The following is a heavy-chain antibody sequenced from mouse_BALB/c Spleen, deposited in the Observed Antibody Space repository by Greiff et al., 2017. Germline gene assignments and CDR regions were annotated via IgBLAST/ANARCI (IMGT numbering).Heavy chain of an antibody. CDR2: ISSGGSYT. CDR3: ARHYGNYEEDYAMDY. Sequence: DVKLVESGGDLVKPGGSLKLSCAASGFTFSSYGMSWVRQTPDKRLEWVATISSGGSYTYYPDSVKGRFTISRDNAKNTLYLQMSSLKSEDTAMYYCARHYGNYEEDYAMDYWGQGTSVTVSS. V-gene: IGHV5-6*02. J-gene: IGHJ4*01. D-gene: IGHD2-1*01. CDR1: GFTFSSYG.